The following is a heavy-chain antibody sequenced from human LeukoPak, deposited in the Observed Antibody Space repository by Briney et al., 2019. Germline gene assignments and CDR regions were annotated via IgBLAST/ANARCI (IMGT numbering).Heavy chain of an antibody. Sequence: SVKVSCKASGGTFNSFSLNWVRQAPGQGLEYMGGIIPAFGSANYAQKFQGRVTITTDQSTSTAYMELSSLRSEDTALYYCASCRIAAPAAFDIWGQGTLVTVSS. V-gene: IGHV1-69*05. CDR2: IIPAFGSA. D-gene: IGHD6-25*01. CDR1: GGTFNSFS. J-gene: IGHJ3*02. CDR3: ASCRIAAPAAFDI.